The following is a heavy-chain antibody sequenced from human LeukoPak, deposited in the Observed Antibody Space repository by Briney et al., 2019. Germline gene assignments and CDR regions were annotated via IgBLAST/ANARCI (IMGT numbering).Heavy chain of an antibody. Sequence: GGSLRLSCAASGFTFSNYAMSWVRQAPGKGLEWVSAISGGGGSTFYADSVKGRFTISRDNAKNTLYLQMNSLRAEDTAVYYCARGPTPTYSPGGWGAFDIWGQGTMVTVSS. V-gene: IGHV3-23*01. J-gene: IGHJ3*02. CDR3: ARGPTPTYSPGGWGAFDI. D-gene: IGHD3-16*01. CDR2: ISGGGGST. CDR1: GFTFSNYA.